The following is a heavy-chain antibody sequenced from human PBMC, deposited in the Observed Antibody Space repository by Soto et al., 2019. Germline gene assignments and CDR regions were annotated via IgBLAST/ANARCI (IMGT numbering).Heavy chain of an antibody. J-gene: IGHJ5*02. Sequence: SETLSLTCTVSGASVSSGYWSWIRQPPGKGLEWIGFMYFGGSFNYNPSLTSRVSISVETSKNQFSMKVTSVTAADTAVYYCAKSYYDTTGFAVDPWGQGTLVTVSS. V-gene: IGHV4-59*02. CDR1: GASVSSGY. CDR2: MYFGGSF. CDR3: AKSYYDTTGFAVDP. D-gene: IGHD3-22*01.